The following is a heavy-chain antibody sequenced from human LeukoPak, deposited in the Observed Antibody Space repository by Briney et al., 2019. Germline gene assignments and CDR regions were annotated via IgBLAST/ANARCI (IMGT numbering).Heavy chain of an antibody. CDR2: IYSGGST. V-gene: IGHV3-53*01. CDR1: GFTVSSNY. CDR3: ARVGGAYYDILTGYSDWFDP. J-gene: IGHJ5*02. D-gene: IGHD3-9*01. Sequence: GGSLRLSCAASGFTVSSNYMSWVRQAPGKGLEWVSVIYSGGSTYYADSEKGRFTISRDNSKNTLYLQMNSLRAEDTAVYYCARVGGAYYDILTGYSDWFDPWGQGTLVTVSS.